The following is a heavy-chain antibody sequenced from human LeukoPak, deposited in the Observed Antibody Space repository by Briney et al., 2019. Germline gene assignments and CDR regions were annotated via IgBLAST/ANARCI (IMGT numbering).Heavy chain of an antibody. J-gene: IGHJ6*02. CDR1: GYTFTGYY. D-gene: IGHD2-15*01. Sequence: GASVTVSFKASGYTFTGYYMHWVRQAPGQGREGMGWINPNSGGTNYAQKFQGRVTMTRDTSISTAYMELSRLRSDDTAVYYCARAPKYCSGGSCYPYYYGMDVWGQGTTVTVSS. CDR3: ARAPKYCSGGSCYPYYYGMDV. V-gene: IGHV1-2*02. CDR2: INPNSGGT.